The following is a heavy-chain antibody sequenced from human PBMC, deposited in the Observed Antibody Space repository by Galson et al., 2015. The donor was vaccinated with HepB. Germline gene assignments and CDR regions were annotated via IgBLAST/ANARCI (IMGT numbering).Heavy chain of an antibody. CDR3: ASRGGSRLTATFDL. Sequence: ETLSLTCAVSGGSFSGLYWTWIRQSPDKGLEWIGEINHIGGTNYNPSLKSRATLSVDTSRKQFSLKLRSLNAADTAVYYCASRGGSRLTATFDLWGQGVVVTVSS. V-gene: IGHV4-34*01. D-gene: IGHD2-15*01. CDR1: GGSFSGLY. J-gene: IGHJ4*02. CDR2: INHIGGT.